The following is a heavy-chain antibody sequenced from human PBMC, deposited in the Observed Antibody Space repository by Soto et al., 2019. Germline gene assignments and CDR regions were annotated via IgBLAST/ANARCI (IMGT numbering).Heavy chain of an antibody. D-gene: IGHD3-10*01. CDR2: IDWDDDK. Sequence: SGPTLVNPTQTLTLACTFSGFSLSTSGMCVSWIRQPPGKALEWLALIDWDDDKYYSTSLKTRLTISKDTSKNQVVLTMTNMDPVDTATYYCARMVMVRGVLFYYYGIDVWGQGTTVTVSS. CDR1: GFSLSTSGMC. V-gene: IGHV2-70*01. CDR3: ARMVMVRGVLFYYYGIDV. J-gene: IGHJ6*02.